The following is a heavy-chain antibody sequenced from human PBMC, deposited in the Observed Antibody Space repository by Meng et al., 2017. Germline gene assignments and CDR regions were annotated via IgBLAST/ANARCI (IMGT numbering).Heavy chain of an antibody. CDR1: GGSIGSGGYY. CDR3: ARDLHYGSGSYNWFDP. V-gene: IGHV4-31*03. CDR2: IYYSGST. Sequence: QVQLQESGPGLVKPSQTLSLTCTVSGGSIGSGGYYWSWIRQHPGKGLEWIGYIYYSGSTYYNPSLKSRVTISVDTSKNQFSLKLSSVTAADTAVYYCARDLHYGSGSYNWFDPWGQGTLVTVSS. J-gene: IGHJ5*02. D-gene: IGHD3-10*01.